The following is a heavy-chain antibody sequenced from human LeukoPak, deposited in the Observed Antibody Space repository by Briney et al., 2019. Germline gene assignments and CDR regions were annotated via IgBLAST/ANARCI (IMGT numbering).Heavy chain of an antibody. CDR2: IYYSGST. J-gene: IGHJ4*02. CDR1: GGSISSYY. D-gene: IGHD3-22*01. Sequence: SETLSLTCTVSGGSISSYYWSWIRQPPGKGLEWIGYIYYSGSTNYNPSLKSRVTISVDTSKNQFSLKLSSVTAADTAVYYCARDYDSSGYYYDYWGQGTLVTVSS. CDR3: ARDYDSSGYYYDY. V-gene: IGHV4-59*01.